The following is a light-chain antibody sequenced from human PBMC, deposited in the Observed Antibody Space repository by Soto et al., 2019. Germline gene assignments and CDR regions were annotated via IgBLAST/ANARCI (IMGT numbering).Light chain of an antibody. J-gene: IGLJ3*02. CDR3: CSYAGGYTLV. Sequence: QSALTQPRSVSGSPGQSVTISCTGTSSDVGGYDYVSWYQRHPGKAPKLMIYDVTNRPSGVPDRFSGSKSGNTASLTISGLQADDEADYYCCSYAGGYTLVFGGGTKLTVL. CDR1: SSDVGGYDY. CDR2: DVT. V-gene: IGLV2-11*01.